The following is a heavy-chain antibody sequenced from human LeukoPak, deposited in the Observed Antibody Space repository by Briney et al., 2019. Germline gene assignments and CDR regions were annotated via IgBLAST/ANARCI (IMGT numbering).Heavy chain of an antibody. Sequence: SETLSLTCTVSGGSISSSSYYWGWIRQTPGKGLEWIGSIYYSGSTFYSPSLKSRVTISVDTSKNQFSLKLSSVTAADTAVYYCARVNREMATITPWGQGTLVTVSS. CDR1: GGSISSSSYY. D-gene: IGHD5-24*01. CDR2: IYYSGST. CDR3: ARVNREMATITP. V-gene: IGHV4-39*01. J-gene: IGHJ4*02.